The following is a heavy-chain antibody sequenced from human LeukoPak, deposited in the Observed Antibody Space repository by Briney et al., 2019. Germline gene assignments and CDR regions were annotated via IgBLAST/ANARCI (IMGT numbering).Heavy chain of an antibody. D-gene: IGHD4-23*01. V-gene: IGHV4-34*01. J-gene: IGHJ4*02. Sequence: PSETLSLTCAVYGGSFSGYHWSWIRQPPGKGLEWIGEINHSGSTNYNPSLKSRVTISVDTSKNQFSLKLSSVTAADTAVYYCARVMGRLRWYPFDYWGQGTLVTVSS. CDR3: ARVMGRLRWYPFDY. CDR2: INHSGST. CDR1: GGSFSGYH.